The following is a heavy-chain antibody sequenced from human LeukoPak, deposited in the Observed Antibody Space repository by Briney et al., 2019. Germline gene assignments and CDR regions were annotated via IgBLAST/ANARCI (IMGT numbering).Heavy chain of an antibody. J-gene: IGHJ3*02. CDR2: IIPIFGTA. V-gene: IGHV1-69*05. Sequence: ASVKVSCKASGGTFSSYAISWVRQAPGQGLEWMGRIIPIFGTANYAQKFQGRVTITTDESTSTAYMGLSSLRSEDTAVYYCARGGVAVAGTSDAFDIWGQGTMVTVSS. CDR3: ARGGVAVAGTSDAFDI. CDR1: GGTFSSYA. D-gene: IGHD6-19*01.